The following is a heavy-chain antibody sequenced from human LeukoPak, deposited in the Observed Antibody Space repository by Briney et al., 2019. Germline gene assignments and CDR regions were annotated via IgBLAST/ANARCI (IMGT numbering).Heavy chain of an antibody. J-gene: IGHJ3*02. CDR3: ARGPYSYDSSGAFDI. Sequence: SETLSLTCAVSGGSISSGGYSWSWIRQPAGKGLEWIGRIYTSGSTNYNPSLKSRVTISVDTSKNQFSLKLSSVTAADTAVYYCARGPYSYDSSGAFDIWGQGTMVTVSS. CDR2: IYTSGST. V-gene: IGHV4-61*02. D-gene: IGHD3-22*01. CDR1: GGSISSGGYS.